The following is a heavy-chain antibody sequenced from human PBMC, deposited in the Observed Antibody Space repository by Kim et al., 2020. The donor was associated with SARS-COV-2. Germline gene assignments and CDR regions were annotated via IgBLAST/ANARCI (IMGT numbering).Heavy chain of an antibody. D-gene: IGHD3-16*01. J-gene: IGHJ3*01. V-gene: IGHV3-73*01. CDR2: T. CDR3: TRRGGSDAFDV. Sequence: TAYAPAVNGRFTVSREDSKTTAYLHMKSLKTEDTAVYYCTRRGGSDAFDVWGRGTTVIVSA.